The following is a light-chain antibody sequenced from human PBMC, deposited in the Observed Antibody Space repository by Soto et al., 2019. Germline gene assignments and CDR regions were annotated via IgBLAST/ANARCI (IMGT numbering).Light chain of an antibody. CDR3: QLYGSSPP. V-gene: IGKV3-20*01. CDR2: DVS. Sequence: EIVLTQSPGTLSLSPGERATLSCRSSQSVSSSYLAWYQHKPGQAPRLLIYDVSSRATGIPDRFSGSGSGTAFTLTISRLEPEDLAVYYCQLYGSSPPFGQGTKVEIK. J-gene: IGKJ1*01. CDR1: QSVSSSY.